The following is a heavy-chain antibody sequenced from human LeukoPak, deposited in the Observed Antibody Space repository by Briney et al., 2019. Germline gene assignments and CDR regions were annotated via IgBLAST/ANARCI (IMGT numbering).Heavy chain of an antibody. CDR1: GGSISSSSYY. CDR3: ARGYSSSWYFNWFDP. D-gene: IGHD6-13*01. J-gene: IGHJ5*02. Sequence: SETLSLTCTVSGGSISSSSYYRGWIRQPPGKGLEWIGSIYHSGTTYYNPSLKSRVTISVDTSKNQFSLKLTSVTAADTAVYYCARGYSSSWYFNWFDPWGQGTLVTVSS. V-gene: IGHV4-39*07. CDR2: IYHSGTT.